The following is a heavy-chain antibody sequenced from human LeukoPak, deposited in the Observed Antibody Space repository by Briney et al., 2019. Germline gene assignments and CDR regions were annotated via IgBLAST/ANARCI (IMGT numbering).Heavy chain of an antibody. D-gene: IGHD5-24*01. Sequence: SGPTLVNPTQTLTLTCTFSGFSLSTSGMCVSWIRQPPGKALEWLACIDWDDDRYYNASLKTRLTISKDTSKNQVVLTMTNMDPVDTATYYCARSSRDHYYNYGMDVWGQGTTVTVSS. CDR3: ARSSRDHYYNYGMDV. CDR1: GFSLSTSGMC. CDR2: IDWDDDR. V-gene: IGHV2-70*11. J-gene: IGHJ6*02.